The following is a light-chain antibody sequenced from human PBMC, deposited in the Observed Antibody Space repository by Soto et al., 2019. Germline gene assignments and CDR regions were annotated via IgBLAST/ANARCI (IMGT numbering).Light chain of an antibody. J-gene: IGKJ1*01. CDR3: QQSYSTPQT. V-gene: IGKV1-39*01. CDR2: AAS. CDR1: QSISSY. Sequence: DIQMTQSPSSLSASVGDRVTITCRPSQSISSYLNWYQQKRGKAPKIXIYAASSLQSGVPSRFSGSGAGTDFTLTISSLQPEDFATYYCQQSYSTPQTFGQGTQVDIK.